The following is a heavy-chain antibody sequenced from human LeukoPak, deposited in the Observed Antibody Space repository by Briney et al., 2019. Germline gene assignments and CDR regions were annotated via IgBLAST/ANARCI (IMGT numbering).Heavy chain of an antibody. D-gene: IGHD1-26*01. Sequence: GSLRPSCAASGFTFSSYAMSWVRQAPGKGLEWVSAISGSGGSTYYADSVKGRFTISRDNSKNTLYLQMNSLRAEDTAVYYCAKDIGSGSYYIWGQFDYWGQGTLVTVSS. CDR3: AKDIGSGSYYIWGQFDY. CDR2: ISGSGGST. CDR1: GFTFSSYA. V-gene: IGHV3-23*01. J-gene: IGHJ4*02.